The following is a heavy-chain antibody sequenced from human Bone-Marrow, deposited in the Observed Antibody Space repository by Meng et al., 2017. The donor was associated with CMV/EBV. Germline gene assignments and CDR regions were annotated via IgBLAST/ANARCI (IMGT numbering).Heavy chain of an antibody. CDR3: AREGHNSSGWSR. D-gene: IGHD6-19*01. CDR2: INHRGST. Sequence: QVQLHRWGAGILKPSGTLFLNCAVYGGSFSGYYWSWIRQPPGKGLECIGEINHRGSTNYNPSLKSRVTISVDTSKNQFSLKLSSVTAADTAVYYCAREGHNSSGWSRWGQGTLVTVSS. J-gene: IGHJ4*02. CDR1: GGSFSGYY. V-gene: IGHV4-34*01.